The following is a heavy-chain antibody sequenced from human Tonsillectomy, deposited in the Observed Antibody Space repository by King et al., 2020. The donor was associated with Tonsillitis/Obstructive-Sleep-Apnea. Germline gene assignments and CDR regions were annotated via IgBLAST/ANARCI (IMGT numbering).Heavy chain of an antibody. V-gene: IGHV6-1*01. CDR1: GDSVSSNSAA. CDR3: ARDGAPYCSGGSCYPWFDP. J-gene: IGHJ5*02. D-gene: IGHD2-15*01. CDR2: TYYRSKWYN. Sequence: VQLQQSGPGLVKPSQTLSLTCAISGDSVSSNSAAWNWIRPSPSRGLEWLGRTYYRSKWYNDYAVSVKSRITINPDTSKNQFSLQLNSVTPEDTAVYYCARDGAPYCSGGSCYPWFDPWGQGTLVTVSS.